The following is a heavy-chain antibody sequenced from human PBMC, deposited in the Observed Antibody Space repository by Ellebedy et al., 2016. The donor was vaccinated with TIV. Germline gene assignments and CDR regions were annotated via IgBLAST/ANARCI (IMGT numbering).Heavy chain of an antibody. Sequence: GGSLRLSCAASGFPFSTYNMNWVRQAPGKGLEWVSFLGSSGSDMYYADSVKGRFTISRANAKNSLYLKMNSLRAEDKALYYCARDYNDSSGYLYGMYVWGQGTTVTVSS. CDR1: GFPFSTYN. J-gene: IGHJ6*02. CDR3: ARDYNDSSGYLYGMYV. D-gene: IGHD3-22*01. CDR2: LGSSGSDM. V-gene: IGHV3-21*04.